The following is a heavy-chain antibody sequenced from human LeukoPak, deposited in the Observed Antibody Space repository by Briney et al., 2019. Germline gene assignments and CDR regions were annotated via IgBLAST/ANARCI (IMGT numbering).Heavy chain of an antibody. CDR2: ISSDGSDT. CDR3: ARDRCTSTTCYLFDY. D-gene: IGHD2/OR15-2a*01. Sequence: GRSLRLSCAASGFTFSTSAKHWVRQAPGKGLEWVAVISSDGSDTNYADSVKGRFTISSDNSKNTLYLEMNSLRSEDTAVYYCARDRCTSTTCYLFDYWGQGTLVIVSS. J-gene: IGHJ4*02. V-gene: IGHV3-30*04. CDR1: GFTFSTSA.